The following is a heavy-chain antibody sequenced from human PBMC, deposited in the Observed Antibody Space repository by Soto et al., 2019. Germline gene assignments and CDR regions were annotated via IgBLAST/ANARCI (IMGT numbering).Heavy chain of an antibody. D-gene: IGHD1-1*01. CDR3: ARGGQLKLERGIDY. V-gene: IGHV1-18*01. Sequence: ASVKGSCTASGFTFTSYGFTWVRQAPGQGLEWMGWISAYNGNTNYAQTLQGRVTMTTDPSTSTVYMDLRSLRSDDTAMYYCARGGQLKLERGIDYWG. CDR1: GFTFTSYG. CDR2: ISAYNGNT. J-gene: IGHJ4*01.